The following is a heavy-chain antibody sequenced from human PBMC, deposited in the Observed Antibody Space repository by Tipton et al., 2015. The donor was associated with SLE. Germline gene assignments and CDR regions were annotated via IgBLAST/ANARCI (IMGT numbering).Heavy chain of an antibody. CDR3: ARENNLGPDY. D-gene: IGHD7-27*01. V-gene: IGHV4-61*09. Sequence: TLSLTCTVSGGSISSGSYYWSWIRQPAGNGLEWIVHIHTNGNTNYNPSLKSRVTISPDTSKNQFSLKLSSVSAADTAVYYCARENNLGPDYWGQGTLVTVSS. J-gene: IGHJ4*02. CDR2: IHTNGNT. CDR1: GGSISSGSYY.